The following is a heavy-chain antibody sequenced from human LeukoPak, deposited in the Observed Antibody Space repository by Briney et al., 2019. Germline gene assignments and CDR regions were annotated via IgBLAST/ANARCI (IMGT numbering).Heavy chain of an antibody. D-gene: IGHD2-8*01. CDR1: GFSSSNYW. Sequence: PGGSLRLSCAASGFSSSNYWMTWVRQAPGKGLEWVANIKEDGSDKHYLDSVKGRFTISRDNADNSMYLQMSSLRADDTAVYFCARINDRSWPFDLWGQGTLVTVSS. CDR2: IKEDGSDK. J-gene: IGHJ4*02. V-gene: IGHV3-7*01. CDR3: ARINDRSWPFDL.